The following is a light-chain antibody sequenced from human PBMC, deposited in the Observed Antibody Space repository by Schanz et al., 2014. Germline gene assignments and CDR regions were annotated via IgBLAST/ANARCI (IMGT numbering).Light chain of an antibody. CDR3: ATWDEGRKARV. CDR1: SSNIGTGYE. Sequence: QSVLTQPPSVSGAPGQRVTISCTGSSSNIGTGYEVHWYQQPPGTPPKLLIYGNSNRPSGVPDRFSGSKSGTSASLAIIGLQSEDEADYYCATWDEGRKARVFGGGTKLTVL. J-gene: IGLJ3*02. CDR2: GNS. V-gene: IGLV1-40*01.